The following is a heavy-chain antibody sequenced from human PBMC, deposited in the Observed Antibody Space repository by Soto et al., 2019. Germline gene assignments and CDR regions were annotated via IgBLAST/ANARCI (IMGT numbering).Heavy chain of an antibody. CDR3: ARHGFGSLHGLVDV. D-gene: IGHD3-10*01. Sequence: QVQLQESGPGLVKPSETLSLTCTVSGGSITNYYCSWFRQPPGKGLEWIGYIQYNGYSAYNLSLMXXVXXSMDTSKTQFSLMLESVTATDTAVYYCARHGFGSLHGLVDVWGQGTTVIVSS. CDR1: GGSITNYY. J-gene: IGHJ6*02. V-gene: IGHV4-59*08. CDR2: IQYNGYS.